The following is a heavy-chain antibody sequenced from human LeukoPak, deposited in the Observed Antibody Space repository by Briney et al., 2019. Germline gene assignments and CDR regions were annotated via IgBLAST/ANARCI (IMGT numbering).Heavy chain of an antibody. V-gene: IGHV1-24*01. CDR3: ATRWAVAPHFDY. J-gene: IGHJ4*02. CDR1: GYTLTELS. D-gene: IGHD6-19*01. Sequence: ASVKVSCKVSGYTLTELSMHWVRQAPGKGLEWMGGFDPEDGETIYAQKFQGRVTMTEDTSTDTAYMELSSLRSEDTAVYYCATRWAVAPHFDYWGQGTLVSVSS. CDR2: FDPEDGET.